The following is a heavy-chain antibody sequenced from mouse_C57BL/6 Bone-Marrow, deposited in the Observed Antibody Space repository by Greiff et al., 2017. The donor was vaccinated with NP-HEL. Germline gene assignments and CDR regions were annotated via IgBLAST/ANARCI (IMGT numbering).Heavy chain of an antibody. D-gene: IGHD1-1*01. Sequence: DVQLVESGGGLVKPGGSLKLSCAASGFTFSSYAMSWVRQTPEKRLEWVATISDGGSYTYYPDNVKGRFTISRDNAKNNLYLQMSHLKSEDTAMYYCARGVLRGAYWGQGTLVTVSA. V-gene: IGHV5-4*01. CDR3: ARGVLRGAY. CDR2: ISDGGSYT. CDR1: GFTFSSYA. J-gene: IGHJ3*01.